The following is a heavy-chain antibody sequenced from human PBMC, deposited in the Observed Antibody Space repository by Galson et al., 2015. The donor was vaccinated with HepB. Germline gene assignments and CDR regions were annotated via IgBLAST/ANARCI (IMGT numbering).Heavy chain of an antibody. CDR3: AREGSDGRMVTF. CDR2: IGGAGSSL. V-gene: IGHV3-11*01. D-gene: IGHD3-16*01. J-gene: IGHJ4*02. Sequence: SLRLSCAAYTFTFSYTYISYGRQAPGKGLESVTYIGGAGSSLHSSDSVRGRFTISRDNAKNSLYLQMNSLRAEDTAVYYCAREGSDGRMVTFWGQGTLVTVSS. CDR1: TFTFSYTY.